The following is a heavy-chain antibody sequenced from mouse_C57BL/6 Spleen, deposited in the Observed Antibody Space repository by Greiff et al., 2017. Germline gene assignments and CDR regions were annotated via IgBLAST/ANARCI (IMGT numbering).Heavy chain of an antibody. D-gene: IGHD1-1*01. CDR3: ARWRGRSYWYFDV. CDR1: GYTFTSYW. V-gene: IGHV1-53*01. J-gene: IGHJ1*03. Sequence: QVQLQQPGTDLVKPGASVKLSCKASGYTFTSYWMHWVKQRPGQGLEWIGNINPSNGGTNYNEKFKSKATLTVDKSSSTAYMQLSSLTSEDSAVYYCARWRGRSYWYFDVWGTGTTVTVSS. CDR2: INPSNGGT.